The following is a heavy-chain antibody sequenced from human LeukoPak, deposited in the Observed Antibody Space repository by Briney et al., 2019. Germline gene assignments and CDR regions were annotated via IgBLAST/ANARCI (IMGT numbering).Heavy chain of an antibody. CDR2: INHSGST. V-gene: IGHV4-34*01. J-gene: IGHJ3*02. CDR3: ARGSGGIDI. Sequence: SETLSLTCAVYGGPFSGYYWSWIRQAPGKGLEWIGEINHSGSTNYNPSLKSRVTISVDTSKNQFSLKLSSVTAADTAVYYCARGSGGIDIWGQGTMVTVSS. CDR1: GGPFSGYY. D-gene: IGHD3-10*01.